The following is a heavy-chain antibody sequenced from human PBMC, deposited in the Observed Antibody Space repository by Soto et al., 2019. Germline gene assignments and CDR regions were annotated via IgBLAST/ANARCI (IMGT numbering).Heavy chain of an antibody. CDR2: IYYSGST. D-gene: IGHD6-13*01. CDR1: GGSISSYY. J-gene: IGHJ4*02. Sequence: SETLSLTCTVSGGSISSYYWSWFRQPPGKGLEWIGYIYYSGSTDYNPSLKSRVTISVDTSKNQFSLKLNSVTAADTAVYYCARRYSSSWYFDYWGQGTLVTVSS. V-gene: IGHV4-59*01. CDR3: ARRYSSSWYFDY.